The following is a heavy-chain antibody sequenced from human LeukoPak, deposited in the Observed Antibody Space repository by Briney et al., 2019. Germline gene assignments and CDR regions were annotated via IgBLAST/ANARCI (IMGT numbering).Heavy chain of an antibody. CDR2: ISRSSTYT. V-gene: IGHV3-11*05. J-gene: IGHJ6*02. Sequence: GGSLRLSCAASGFSFSDYYMTWIRQAPGEGLEWVSHISRSSTYTNYADSVKGRVTISRDNAQNSLYLQMNSLRAEDTAVYYCARDTDITIGCMDVWGQGTTVTVSS. D-gene: IGHD3-10*01. CDR1: GFSFSDYY. CDR3: ARDTDITIGCMDV.